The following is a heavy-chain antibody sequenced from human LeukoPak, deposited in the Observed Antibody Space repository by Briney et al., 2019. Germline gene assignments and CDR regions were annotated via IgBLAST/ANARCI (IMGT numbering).Heavy chain of an antibody. CDR2: IKEDGSEK. CDR1: GFTFSSYW. V-gene: IGHV3-7*01. D-gene: IGHD3-22*01. CDR3: ARRRDMIVVDPFDC. J-gene: IGHJ4*02. Sequence: GGSLRLSCAASGFTFSSYWMSWVRQAPGKGLEWVANIKEDGSEKYYVDSVKGRFTISRDNAKNSLYLQMNSLRAEDTAVYYCARRRDMIVVDPFDCWGQGTLVTVSS.